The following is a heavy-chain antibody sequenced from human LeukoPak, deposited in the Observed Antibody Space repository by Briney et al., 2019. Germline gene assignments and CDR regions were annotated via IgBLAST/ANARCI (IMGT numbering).Heavy chain of an antibody. CDR2: IYTSGST. CDR3: ARDLYDFWSGYGYNWFDP. Sequence: SETLSFTCTVSGGSISSYYWSWIRQPAGKGLEWIGRIYTSGSTNYNPSLKSRVTMSVDTSKNQFSLKLSSVTAADTAVYYCARDLYDFWSGYGYNWFDPWGQGTLVTVSS. V-gene: IGHV4-4*07. J-gene: IGHJ5*02. D-gene: IGHD3-3*01. CDR1: GGSISSYY.